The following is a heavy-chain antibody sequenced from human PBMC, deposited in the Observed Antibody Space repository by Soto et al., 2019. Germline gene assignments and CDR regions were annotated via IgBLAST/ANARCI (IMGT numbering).Heavy chain of an antibody. Sequence: QAQLVQSGAEVRKPGASVKVSCKASGCTFYSHSISWVRQAPGQGLEWMGRINADYGNTQYAQKFRGRVTMTTDTSTTTAYMELTNLRSDDTAVYYCARCIQGDYYYGMDVWGQGTTVTVSS. D-gene: IGHD5-18*01. CDR2: INADYGNT. J-gene: IGHJ6*02. CDR3: ARCIQGDYYYGMDV. CDR1: GCTFYSHS. V-gene: IGHV1-18*01.